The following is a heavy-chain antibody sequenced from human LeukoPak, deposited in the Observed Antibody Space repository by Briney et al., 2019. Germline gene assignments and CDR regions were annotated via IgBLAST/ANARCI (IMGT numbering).Heavy chain of an antibody. V-gene: IGHV1-46*01. CDR3: ARANGGGLDY. D-gene: IGHD3-10*01. CDR2: INPSGGST. CDR1: GYTFTSYY. J-gene: IGHJ4*02. Sequence: ASVKVSCKASGYTFTSYYMHWVRQAPGQGLEWMGIINPSGGSTSYTQKIQGRVTMTRDTATGTVYLELSSLRSEDTAVYWCARANGGGLDYWGQGTLITVSS.